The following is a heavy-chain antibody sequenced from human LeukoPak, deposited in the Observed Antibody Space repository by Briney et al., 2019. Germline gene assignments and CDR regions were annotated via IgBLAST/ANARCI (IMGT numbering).Heavy chain of an antibody. D-gene: IGHD6-19*01. J-gene: IGHJ4*02. CDR3: ARGGPNSGGWTLDH. CDR1: GYTFSSYA. CDR2: INGDNGNT. V-gene: IGHV1-3*03. Sequence: GASVKVSCKTSGYTFSSYAMHWVHQAPGQRLEWMGCINGDNGNTQYSQKFQGRVAFTRDTSASTAYMELSTLTSEDMAVFYCARGGPNSGGWTLDHWGQGTLVSVSS.